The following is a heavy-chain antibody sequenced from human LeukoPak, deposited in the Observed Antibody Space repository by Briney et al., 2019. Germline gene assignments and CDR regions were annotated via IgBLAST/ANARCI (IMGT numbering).Heavy chain of an antibody. V-gene: IGHV1-8*03. CDR1: GYTFTSYD. D-gene: IGHD1-26*01. CDR3: ARVGYGSYSYYFDY. J-gene: IGHJ4*02. CDR2: MNPNSGNT. Sequence: GASVKVSCRASGYTFTSYDINWVRQATGQGLEWMGWMNPNSGNTGYAQKFQGRVTITRNTSISTAYMELSSLRSEDMAVYYCARVGYGSYSYYFDYWGQGTLVTVSS.